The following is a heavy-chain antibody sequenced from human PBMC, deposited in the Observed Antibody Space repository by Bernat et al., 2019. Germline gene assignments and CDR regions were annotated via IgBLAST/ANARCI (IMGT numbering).Heavy chain of an antibody. CDR2: IYYSGRT. CDR3: ADGYSSSWSPFDY. D-gene: IGHD6-13*01. CDR1: GGSISSSSYY. J-gene: IGHJ4*02. V-gene: IGHV4-39*01. Sequence: QLQLQESGPGLVKPSETLSLTCTVSGGSISSSSYYWGWIRQPPGKGLEWIGSIYYSGRTYYNPSLKSRVTISVDTSKNQFSLKLSSVTAADTAVYYCADGYSSSWSPFDYWGQGTLVTVSS.